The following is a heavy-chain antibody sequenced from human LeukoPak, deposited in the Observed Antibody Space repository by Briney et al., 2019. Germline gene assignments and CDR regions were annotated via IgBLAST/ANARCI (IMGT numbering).Heavy chain of an antibody. Sequence: GGSLRLSCAASGFNFSKYWMTWVRQAPGKGLEWVANIKQDGSEKYYVDSVRGRLTISRDNAKNALYLQMNSLRAEDTAVYYCARGSHYDSSGNSDEPHMDVWGKGTTVTVSS. CDR3: ARGSHYDSSGNSDEPHMDV. CDR1: GFNFSKYW. V-gene: IGHV3-7*01. J-gene: IGHJ6*03. D-gene: IGHD3-22*01. CDR2: IKQDGSEK.